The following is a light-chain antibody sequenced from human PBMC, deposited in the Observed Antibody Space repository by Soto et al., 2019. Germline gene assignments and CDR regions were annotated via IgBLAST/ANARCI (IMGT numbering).Light chain of an antibody. CDR2: EVT. V-gene: IGLV2-14*01. J-gene: IGLJ1*01. CDR3: TSYTSDSTPYV. CDR1: SSDVGTYNY. Sequence: QSVLTQPASVSGSPGQSITISCTGTSSDVGTYNYVSWYQHHPGKAPKLMLYEVTNRPSGVSNRFSGSKSGNTASLTISGLRAEDEADYYCTSYTSDSTPYVFGTGTKVTAL.